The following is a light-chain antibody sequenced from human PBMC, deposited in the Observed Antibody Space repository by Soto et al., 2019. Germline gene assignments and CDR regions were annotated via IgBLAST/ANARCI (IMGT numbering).Light chain of an antibody. CDR2: DAS. CDR3: QQYDNLPPVLYT. V-gene: IGKV1-33*01. Sequence: DIQMTQSPSSLSASVGERVTITCQASQDISNYLNWYQQKPGKAPKLLIYDASNLETAVPSRFSGSGSGTDFTFTISSLQPEDIATYYCQQYDNLPPVLYTFGQGTTLEIK. J-gene: IGKJ2*01. CDR1: QDISNY.